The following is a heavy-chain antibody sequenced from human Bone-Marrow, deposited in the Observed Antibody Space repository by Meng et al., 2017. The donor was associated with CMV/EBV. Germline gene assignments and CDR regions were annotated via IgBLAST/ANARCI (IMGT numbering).Heavy chain of an antibody. D-gene: IGHD3-22*01. CDR3: ASSSQNYYDSSGYRPSADY. Sequence: GESLKISCAASGFTFSSYSMNWVRQAPGKGLEWVSSISSSSSYIYYADSVKGRFTISRDNAKNSLYLQMNSLRAEDTAVYYCASSSQNYYDSSGYRPSADYWGQGTLVTVSS. CDR2: ISSSSSYI. V-gene: IGHV3-21*01. CDR1: GFTFSSYS. J-gene: IGHJ4*02.